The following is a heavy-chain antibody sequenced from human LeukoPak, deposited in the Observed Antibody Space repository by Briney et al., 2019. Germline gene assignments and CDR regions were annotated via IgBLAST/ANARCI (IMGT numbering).Heavy chain of an antibody. J-gene: IGHJ6*03. CDR1: GFTFSSYW. Sequence: GGSLRLSCAASGFTFSSYWMSWVRQAPGKGLEWVANIKQDVSEKYYVDSVKGRFTISRDNAKNTLYLQMNSLRAEDTAVYYCARDHFKSVGYCSSTSCSTRYYYYMDVWGKGTTVTVSS. D-gene: IGHD2-2*01. CDR2: IKQDVSEK. CDR3: ARDHFKSVGYCSSTSCSTRYYYYMDV. V-gene: IGHV3-7*01.